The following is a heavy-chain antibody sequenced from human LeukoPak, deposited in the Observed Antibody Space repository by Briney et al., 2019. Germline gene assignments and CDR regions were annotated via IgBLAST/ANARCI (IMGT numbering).Heavy chain of an antibody. CDR2: IYHSGST. Sequence: SETPSLTCAVSGGSISSSNWWSWVRQPPGKGLEWIGEIYHSGSTNYNPSLKSRVTISVDKSKNQFSLKLSSVTAADTAEYYCARAAIAVAGTFYYYGMDVWGQGTTVTVSS. D-gene: IGHD6-19*01. J-gene: IGHJ6*02. CDR1: GGSISSSNW. CDR3: ARAAIAVAGTFYYYGMDV. V-gene: IGHV4-4*02.